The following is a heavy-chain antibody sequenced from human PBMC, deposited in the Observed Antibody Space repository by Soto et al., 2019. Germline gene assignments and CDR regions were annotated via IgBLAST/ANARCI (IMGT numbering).Heavy chain of an antibody. CDR1: GYTFTSYA. J-gene: IGHJ3*02. CDR2: INAGNGNT. Sequence: QVQLVQSGAEEKKPGASVKVSCKASGYTFTSYAMHWVRQAPGQRLEWMGWINAGNGNTKYSQKFQGRVTITRDTXAXTXXMELSSLRSEDTAVYYCARALVVIDSPRPADAFDIWGQGTMVTVSS. D-gene: IGHD3-22*01. V-gene: IGHV1-3*05. CDR3: ARALVVIDSPRPADAFDI.